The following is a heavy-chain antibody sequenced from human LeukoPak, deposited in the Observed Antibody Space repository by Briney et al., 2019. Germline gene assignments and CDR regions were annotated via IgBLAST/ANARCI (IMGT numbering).Heavy chain of an antibody. CDR2: IIPIFGTA. CDR3: ARHPKYYDFWSGHSFDY. J-gene: IGHJ4*02. Sequence: GASVKVSCKASGGTFSSYAISWVRQAPGQGLEWMGGIIPIFGTANYAQKFQGRVTITADESTSTAYMELSSLRSEDTAVYYCARHPKYYDFWSGHSFDYWGQGTLVTVSS. D-gene: IGHD3-3*01. CDR1: GGTFSSYA. V-gene: IGHV1-69*13.